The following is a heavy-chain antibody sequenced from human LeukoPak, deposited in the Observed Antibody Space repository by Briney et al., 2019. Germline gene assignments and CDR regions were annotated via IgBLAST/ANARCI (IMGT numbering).Heavy chain of an antibody. D-gene: IGHD2-2*02. J-gene: IGHJ4*02. CDR2: ISYDGSNK. CDR1: GFTFSSYG. Sequence: PGRSLRLSCAASGFTFSSYGMHWVSQAPGKGLEWVAVISYDGSNKYYADSVKGRFTTSRDNSKNTLYLQMNSLRAEDTAVYYCAKAKDIVVVPAAISFDYWGQGTLVTVSS. CDR3: AKAKDIVVVPAAISFDY. V-gene: IGHV3-30*18.